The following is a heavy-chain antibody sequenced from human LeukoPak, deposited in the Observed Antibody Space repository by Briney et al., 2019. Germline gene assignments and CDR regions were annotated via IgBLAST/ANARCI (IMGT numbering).Heavy chain of an antibody. J-gene: IGHJ4*02. V-gene: IGHV1-69*01. CDR3: ARGRNYYDSSGYTDY. Sequence: ASVKVSCKASGGTFSSYAISWVRQAPGQGLEWMGGIIPIFGTANYARKFQGRVTITADESTSTAYMELSSLRSEDTAVYYCARGRNYYDSSGYTDYWGQGTLVTVSS. CDR1: GGTFSSYA. CDR2: IIPIFGTA. D-gene: IGHD3-22*01.